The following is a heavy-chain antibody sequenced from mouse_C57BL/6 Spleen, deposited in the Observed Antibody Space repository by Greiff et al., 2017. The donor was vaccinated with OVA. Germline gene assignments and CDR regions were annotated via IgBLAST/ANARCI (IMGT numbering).Heavy chain of an antibody. CDR1: GYSITSGYD. V-gene: IGHV3-1*01. CDR3: ARGDYYGSSEGDYAMDY. D-gene: IGHD1-1*01. J-gene: IGHJ4*01. Sequence: VQLNESGPGMVKPSQSLSLTCTVTGYSITSGYDWHWIRHFPGNKLEWMGYISYSGSTNYNPSLKSRISITHDTSKNHFFLKLNSVTTEDTATYYCARGDYYGSSEGDYAMDYWGQGTSVTVSS. CDR2: ISYSGST.